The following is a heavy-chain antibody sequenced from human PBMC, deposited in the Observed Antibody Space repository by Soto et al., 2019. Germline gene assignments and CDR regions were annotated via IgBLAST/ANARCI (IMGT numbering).Heavy chain of an antibody. D-gene: IGHD4-17*01. Sequence: QVQLVQSGAEVKKPGSSVKVSCKASGGTFSSYTISWVRQAPGQGLEWMGRIIPILGIANYAQKFQGRVTIXXDXSXXTAYMELSSLRSEDTAVYYCARDSIMTTVKGGFDYWGQGTLVTVSS. CDR3: ARDSIMTTVKGGFDY. V-gene: IGHV1-69*08. CDR2: IIPILGIA. CDR1: GGTFSSYT. J-gene: IGHJ4*02.